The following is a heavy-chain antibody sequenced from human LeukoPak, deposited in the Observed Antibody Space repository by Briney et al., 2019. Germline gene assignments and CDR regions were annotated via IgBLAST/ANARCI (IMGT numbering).Heavy chain of an antibody. CDR1: GNAFTSYY. CDR2: VNPSGSTT. CDR3: AREGGASNDYGDFDY. Sequence: ASVKVSCKASGNAFTSYYMHWVRQAPGQGLEWMGVVNPSGSTTNYAQKLQGRVTMTRDTSTNTVYMELSSLRSEDTAVYYCAREGGASNDYGDFDYWGQGTLVTVSS. D-gene: IGHD4-17*01. V-gene: IGHV1-46*01. J-gene: IGHJ4*02.